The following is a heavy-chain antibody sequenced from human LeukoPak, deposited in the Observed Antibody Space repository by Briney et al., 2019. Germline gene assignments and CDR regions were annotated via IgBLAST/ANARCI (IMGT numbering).Heavy chain of an antibody. CDR2: ISAYNGNT. CDR1: GYTFTNYG. D-gene: IGHD3-3*01. V-gene: IGHV1-18*01. J-gene: IGHJ4*02. CDR3: ASTPYYDFWSGYYYFDF. Sequence: ASVKVSCKASGYTFTNYGISWVRQAPGQGLEWMGWISAYNGNTNYAQKVQGRVTMTTDTSTSTAYMELRSLRSDDTAVYYCASTPYYDFWSGYYYFDFWGQGTLVTVSS.